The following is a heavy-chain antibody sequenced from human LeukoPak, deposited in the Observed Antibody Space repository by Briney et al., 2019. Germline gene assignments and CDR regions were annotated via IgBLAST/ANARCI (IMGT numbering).Heavy chain of an antibody. V-gene: IGHV3-33*01. J-gene: IGHJ4*02. CDR1: GFTFSSYG. CDR2: IWYDGSNK. CDR3: ARDLRLGAEVAAPPDY. D-gene: IGHD2-15*01. Sequence: PGRSLRLSCAASGFTFSSYGMHWVRQAPGKWMEWVAVIWYDGSNKYYADSVKGRFTISRDNSKNTLYRQMNSLRAAHTAVYYCARDLRLGAEVAAPPDYWGQGTLVTVSS.